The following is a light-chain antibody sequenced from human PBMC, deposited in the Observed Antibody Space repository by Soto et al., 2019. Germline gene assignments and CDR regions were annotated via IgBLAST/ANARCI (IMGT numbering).Light chain of an antibody. Sequence: DIQMTQSPSTLSASVGDRVTITCRASQSISSWLAWYQQKPGKAPKLLIYKASSLESGVPSRFSGSGSGTEFTLTISSLQPDDFATYSCQHYNSYPFTFGPGTKVDIK. CDR1: QSISSW. CDR2: KAS. V-gene: IGKV1-5*03. CDR3: QHYNSYPFT. J-gene: IGKJ3*01.